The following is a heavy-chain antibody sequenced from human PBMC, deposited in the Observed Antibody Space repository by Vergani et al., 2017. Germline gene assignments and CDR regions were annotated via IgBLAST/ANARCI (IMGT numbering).Heavy chain of an antibody. J-gene: IGHJ3*02. Sequence: VQLVESGGGVVQPGRSLRLSCAASGFTFSNAWMSWVRQAPGKGLEWVGRIKSKTDGGTTDYAAPVKGRFTISRDDSKNTLYLQMNSLKTEDTAVYYCTTEEPYYYDSSGYYSDAFDIWGQGTMVTVSS. D-gene: IGHD3-22*01. CDR3: TTEEPYYYDSSGYYSDAFDI. CDR2: IKSKTDGGTT. CDR1: GFTFSNAW. V-gene: IGHV3-15*01.